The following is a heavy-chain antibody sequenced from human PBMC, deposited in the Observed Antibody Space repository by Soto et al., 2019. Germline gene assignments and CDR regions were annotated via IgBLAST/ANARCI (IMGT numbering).Heavy chain of an antibody. CDR2: IYSGGST. V-gene: IGHV3-53*01. D-gene: IGHD3-22*01. CDR1: GFTVSSNY. Sequence: GGSLRLSCAASGFTVSSNYMSWVRQAPGKGLEWVSVIYSGGSTYYADSVKGRFTISRDNSKNTLYLQMNSLRAEDTAVYYCAVLRREYYYDSSGYYFDYWGQGTRVTVSS. CDR3: AVLRREYYYDSSGYYFDY. J-gene: IGHJ4*02.